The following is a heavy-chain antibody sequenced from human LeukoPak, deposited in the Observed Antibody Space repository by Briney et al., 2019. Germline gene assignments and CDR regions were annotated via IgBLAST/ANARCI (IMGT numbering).Heavy chain of an antibody. J-gene: IGHJ3*02. CDR3: ARDLPDSSGWYPDAFDI. CDR1: VGSIRSDY. CDR2: IYYIVST. V-gene: IGHV4-59*01. Sequence: KPSETLSLTCTEPVGSIRSDYWSWIRPPPRKRLESICYIYYIVSTNYIPSPMSRVTLSLATSNKQFSFNLNSVTAADTAVYYCARDLPDSSGWYPDAFDIWGQGTMVTVSS. D-gene: IGHD6-19*01.